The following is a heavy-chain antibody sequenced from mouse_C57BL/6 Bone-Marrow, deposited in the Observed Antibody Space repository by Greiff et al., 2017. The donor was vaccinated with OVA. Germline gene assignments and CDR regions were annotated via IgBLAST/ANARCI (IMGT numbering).Heavy chain of an antibody. D-gene: IGHD1-1*01. Sequence: EVKLMESGGGLVQPKGSLKLSCAASGFSFNTYAMNWVRQAPGKGLEWVARIRSKSNNYATYYADSVKDRFTISRDDSESMLYLQMNNLKTEDTAMYYCVRQIYYYGSSHFDYWGQGTTLTVSS. CDR3: VRQIYYYGSSHFDY. CDR1: GFSFNTYA. CDR2: IRSKSNNYAT. V-gene: IGHV10-1*01. J-gene: IGHJ2*01.